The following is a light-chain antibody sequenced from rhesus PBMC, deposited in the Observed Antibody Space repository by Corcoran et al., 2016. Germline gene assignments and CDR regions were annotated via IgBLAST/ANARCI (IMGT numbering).Light chain of an antibody. V-gene: IGLV2-19*02. CDR1: RSDVGYYNV. CDR2: EVS. CDR3: SSYATSGTYI. J-gene: IGLJ1*01. Sequence: QAAPTQSPSVSGSAGQSVTISCSGTRSDVGYYNVVSWYQHLPGKAPKLLIYEVSKRPSGVSDRFSGSKSGNTASLTTSGLPADDEAHYYCSSYATSGTYIFGAGTRLTVL.